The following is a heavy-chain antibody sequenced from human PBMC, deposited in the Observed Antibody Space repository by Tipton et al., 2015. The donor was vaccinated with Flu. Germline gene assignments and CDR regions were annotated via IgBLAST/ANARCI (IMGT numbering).Heavy chain of an antibody. CDR1: GYSFTNYY. J-gene: IGHJ4*02. Sequence: QSEPEVKKPGASVKVSCKASGYSFTNYYIHWVRQAPGQGLEWMGVILPSDGSTTYAQKFQGRVTVTRDTSTSTVYMELNSLKSEDTAMYYCARDMGGFDYWGQGALVTVSS. V-gene: IGHV1-46*01. CDR2: ILPSDGST. CDR3: ARDMGGFDY. D-gene: IGHD3-16*01.